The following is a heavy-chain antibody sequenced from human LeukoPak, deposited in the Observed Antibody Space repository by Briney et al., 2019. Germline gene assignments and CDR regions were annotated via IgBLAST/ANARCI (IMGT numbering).Heavy chain of an antibody. CDR1: GYPFVGYF. Sequence: ASVKVSCKTSGYPFVGYFIHWVRQAPRQGLQWMGRINSNSGGTEYEPSFQGRVTMTRDTSIRTAYVEVSTLISDDTAVYYCARDLSSTPNWEFDYWGQGTQVTVSS. CDR2: INSNSGGT. D-gene: IGHD1-26*01. V-gene: IGHV1-2*06. CDR3: ARDLSSTPNWEFDY. J-gene: IGHJ4*02.